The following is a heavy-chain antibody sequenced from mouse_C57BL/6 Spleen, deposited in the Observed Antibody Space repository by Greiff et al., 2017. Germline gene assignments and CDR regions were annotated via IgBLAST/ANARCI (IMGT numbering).Heavy chain of an antibody. Sequence: QVQLQQSGAELARPGASVKLSCKASGYTFTSYGISWVKQRTGQGLEWIGEIYPRSGNTYYNEKFKGKATLTADKSSSTAYMELRSLTSEDSAVYFCARRDYYGNEGGYFDYWGQGTTLTVSS. V-gene: IGHV1-81*01. CDR3: ARRDYYGNEGGYFDY. CDR1: GYTFTSYG. CDR2: IYPRSGNT. D-gene: IGHD2-1*01. J-gene: IGHJ2*01.